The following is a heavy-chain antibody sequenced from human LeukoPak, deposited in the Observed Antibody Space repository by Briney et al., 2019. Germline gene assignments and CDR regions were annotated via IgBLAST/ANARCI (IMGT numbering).Heavy chain of an antibody. Sequence: GGFLRLSCAASGFTFSNAWMSWVRQPPGKGLEWVGRIKSKTDGETTDYAAPVKGRFTVSRDDSKATLYLQMNSLKTEDTALYYCTTETVNLVRGVNDYWGQGTLVTVSS. CDR2: IKSKTDGETT. V-gene: IGHV3-15*01. J-gene: IGHJ4*02. D-gene: IGHD3-10*01. CDR3: TTETVNLVRGVNDY. CDR1: GFTFSNAW.